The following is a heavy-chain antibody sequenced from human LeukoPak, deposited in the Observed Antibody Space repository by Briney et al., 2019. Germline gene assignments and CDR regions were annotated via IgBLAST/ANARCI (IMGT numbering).Heavy chain of an antibody. CDR1: GGSISSYY. D-gene: IGHD2-2*01. J-gene: IGHJ5*02. CDR3: ARVDQLSQWYDP. CDR2: IYYSGST. V-gene: IGHV4-59*01. Sequence: PSETLSLTCTVSGGSISSYYWSWIRQPPGKELEWIGYIYYSGSTNYNPSLKRRHTISVDTSNTQFSLKLSSVTAADTAVYYWARVDQLSQWYDPWGQGTLVTVSS.